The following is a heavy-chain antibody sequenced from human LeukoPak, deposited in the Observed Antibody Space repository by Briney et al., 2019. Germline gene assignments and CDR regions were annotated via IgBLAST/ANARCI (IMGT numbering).Heavy chain of an antibody. Sequence: GGSLRLSCAASGFTFSNYAMHWVRQAPGKGLEYVSAISTNGRSTYYADSVKGRFTISRDNSKNTLYLQMGSLRAEELAVYYCAREAIQDWFPWYYYMDVWGKGTTVTVSS. CDR1: GFTFSNYA. CDR2: ISTNGRST. J-gene: IGHJ6*03. V-gene: IGHV3-64*02. D-gene: IGHD5-18*01. CDR3: AREAIQDWFPWYYYMDV.